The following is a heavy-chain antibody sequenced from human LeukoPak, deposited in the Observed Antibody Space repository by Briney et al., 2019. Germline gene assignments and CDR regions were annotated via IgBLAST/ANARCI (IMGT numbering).Heavy chain of an antibody. CDR1: GGSISSYY. D-gene: IGHD1-26*01. Sequence: PSETLSLTCTVSGGSISSYYWSWVRQPAGKGLEWVGRIYTSGRTNYNPSLKSRVTMSVDTSKNQFSLKLSSVTAADTAVYYCARSGELPSDAFDIWGQGNLVTVSS. CDR2: IYTSGRT. J-gene: IGHJ3*02. CDR3: ARSGELPSDAFDI. V-gene: IGHV4-4*07.